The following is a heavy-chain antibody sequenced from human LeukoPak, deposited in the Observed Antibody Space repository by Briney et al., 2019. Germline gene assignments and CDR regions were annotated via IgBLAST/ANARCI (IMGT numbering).Heavy chain of an antibody. CDR3: ARELRMQLWSADAFDI. D-gene: IGHD5-18*01. CDR1: GFTFSSLW. CDR2: IKQDGSER. J-gene: IGHJ3*02. V-gene: IGHV3-7*01. Sequence: GGSLRLSCAASGFTFSSLWMSWVRQAPGKGLEWVANIKQDGSERYYVDSVKGRFTISRDNAKNSLYLQMNSLRAEDTAVYYCARELRMQLWSADAFDIWGQGTMVTVSS.